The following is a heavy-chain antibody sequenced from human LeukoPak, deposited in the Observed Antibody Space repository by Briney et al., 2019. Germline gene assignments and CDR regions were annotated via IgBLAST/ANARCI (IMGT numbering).Heavy chain of an antibody. D-gene: IGHD5-24*01. CDR3: AKEGRSLQTY. J-gene: IGHJ4*02. CDR1: GFMFSSSW. CDR2: IKEDGTET. Sequence: GVSLRLSCAASGFMFSSSWMSWVRLAPGKGLEWVANIKEDGTETYYVDSVKGRFTISRDNAKNSLYLQMNSLRVEDTAVYYCAKEGRSLQTYWGQGTLVTVSS. V-gene: IGHV3-7*03.